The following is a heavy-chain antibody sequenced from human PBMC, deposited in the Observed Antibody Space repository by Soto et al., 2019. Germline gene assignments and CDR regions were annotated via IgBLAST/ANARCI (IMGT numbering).Heavy chain of an antibody. CDR2: IRTKTDGETA. Sequence: EVQLVESGGALVKPGESLRLSCAASGFAFSNAWMSWVRQVTGRGLEWIGRIRTKTDGETADYAAPVQGRFTISRDDSKNTLSLQMDSLTTEDTAVYCCTTDLRWEIVPFDYWGQGTLVTVSS. V-gene: IGHV3-15*02. D-gene: IGHD1-26*01. CDR1: GFAFSNAW. CDR3: TTDLRWEIVPFDY. J-gene: IGHJ4*02.